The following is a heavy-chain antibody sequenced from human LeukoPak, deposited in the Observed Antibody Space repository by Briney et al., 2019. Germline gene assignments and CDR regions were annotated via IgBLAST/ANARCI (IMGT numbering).Heavy chain of an antibody. Sequence: SETLSLTCSVSGGSISPYYWSWIRQPPGKGLEWIGYIYYSGSTNYNPSLKSRVTILLDRSKNQFSLKLSSVTAADTAVYYCARGRGYGGNYLRSFDIWGQGTMVTVSS. D-gene: IGHD1-26*01. CDR3: ARGRGYGGNYLRSFDI. CDR1: GGSISPYY. V-gene: IGHV4-59*08. J-gene: IGHJ3*02. CDR2: IYYSGST.